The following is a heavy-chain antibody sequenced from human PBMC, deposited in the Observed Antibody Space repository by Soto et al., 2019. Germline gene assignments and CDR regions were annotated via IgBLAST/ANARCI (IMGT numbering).Heavy chain of an antibody. CDR2: IIPIFGTA. J-gene: IGHJ5*02. D-gene: IGHD4-17*01. CDR3: ARDAIDYGGNSWFDP. Sequence: SVKVSCKASGGTFSSYAISWVRQAPGQGLEWMGGIIPIFGTANYAQKFQGRVTITADESTSTAYMELSSLRSEDTAVYYCARDAIDYGGNSWFDPWGQGTLVTVSS. V-gene: IGHV1-69*13. CDR1: GGTFSSYA.